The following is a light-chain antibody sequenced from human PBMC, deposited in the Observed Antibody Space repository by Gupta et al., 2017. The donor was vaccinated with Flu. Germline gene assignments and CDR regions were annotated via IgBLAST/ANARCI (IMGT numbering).Light chain of an antibody. CDR1: QNINTW. CDR2: LAS. V-gene: IGKV1-5*03. J-gene: IGKJ1*01. Sequence: MTQSPSTVSAFVGDRVSITCRASQNINTWLAWYQQKQGKAPKLLIHLASTLESGVPSRFSCSGSGTQFTLTITSLQPDDFATYYCHQYQNYVSFGQGTKV. CDR3: HQYQNYVS.